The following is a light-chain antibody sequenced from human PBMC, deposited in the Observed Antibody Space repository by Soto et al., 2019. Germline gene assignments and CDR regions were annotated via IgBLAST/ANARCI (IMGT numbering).Light chain of an antibody. Sequence: DIQLTQSPSTLPASVGDRVTITCRASQNIISWLAWFQQKPGKAPKLLIYDASTLERGVPSRFRGSGYGTDFTLTISSLQPVDFATYYCQQYTDYLWTFGQGTKLEIK. CDR3: QQYTDYLWT. V-gene: IGKV1-5*01. CDR2: DAS. J-gene: IGKJ1*01. CDR1: QNIISW.